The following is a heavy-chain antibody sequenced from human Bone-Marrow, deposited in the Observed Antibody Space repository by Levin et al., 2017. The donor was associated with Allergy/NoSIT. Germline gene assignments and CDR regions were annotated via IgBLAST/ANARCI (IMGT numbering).Heavy chain of an antibody. J-gene: IGHJ4*02. CDR1: GFTFEDHA. D-gene: IGHD6-6*01. CDR2: VSWDGGST. CDR3: TKAMEASSLFDS. Sequence: GGSLRLSCAASGFTFEDHAMHWVRQAPGKGLEWVSLVSWDGGSTYYADSVKGRFSISRDNTKNSLYLHMNSLRPEDTALYYCTKAMEASSLFDSWGQGTLVTVSS. V-gene: IGHV3-43D*03.